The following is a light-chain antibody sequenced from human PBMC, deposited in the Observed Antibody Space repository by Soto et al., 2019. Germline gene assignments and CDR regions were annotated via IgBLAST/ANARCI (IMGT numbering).Light chain of an antibody. CDR1: QCVSSSY. CDR3: QQYGSSPPT. Sequence: EIVLTQSPGTLSLSPGERATLSCRASQCVSSSYLVWYQQKPGQAPRLLIYGASIRATGIPDRFSGSGSGTDFTLTISRLEPEDFAVYYCQQYGSSPPTFGQGTKVDIK. J-gene: IGKJ1*01. CDR2: GAS. V-gene: IGKV3-20*01.